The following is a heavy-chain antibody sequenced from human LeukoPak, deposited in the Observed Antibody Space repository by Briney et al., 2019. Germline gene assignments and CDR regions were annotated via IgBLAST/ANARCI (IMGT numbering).Heavy chain of an antibody. D-gene: IGHD2-15*01. V-gene: IGHV3-30*18. Sequence: GGSLRLSCAPSGFTFRNYGMHWVRQAPGKGLECLAVISYDGSNKYYADSVKGRFPISRDNSKNTLYLQMNSLRAEDTAVYYCAKAGGCSGGSCYYYGMDVWGQGTTVTVSS. J-gene: IGHJ6*02. CDR2: ISYDGSNK. CDR3: AKAGGCSGGSCYYYGMDV. CDR1: GFTFRNYG.